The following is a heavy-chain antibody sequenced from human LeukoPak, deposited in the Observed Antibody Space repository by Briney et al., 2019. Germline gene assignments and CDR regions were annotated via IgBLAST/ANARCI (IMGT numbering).Heavy chain of an antibody. Sequence: SETLSLTCTVSGGSISSYYWSWIRQPPGKGLEWIGYIYYSGSTNYNPSLKSRVTISVDTSKNQFSLKLSSVTAADTAVYYCARGGQQLVRAGAFDIWGQGTMVTVSS. D-gene: IGHD6-13*01. CDR3: ARGGQQLVRAGAFDI. CDR1: GGSISSYY. V-gene: IGHV4-59*01. J-gene: IGHJ3*02. CDR2: IYYSGST.